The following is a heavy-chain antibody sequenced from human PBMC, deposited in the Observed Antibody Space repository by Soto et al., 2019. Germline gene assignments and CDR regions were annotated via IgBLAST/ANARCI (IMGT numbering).Heavy chain of an antibody. V-gene: IGHV4-31*03. Sequence: PSETLSLTCTVSGGSISSGGYYWSWIRQHPGKGLEWIGYIYHSGSTYYNPSLKSRVTISVDTSKNQFSLKLSSVTAADTAVYYCARKRGVVRGVYGMDVWGQGTTVTVSS. CDR1: GGSISSGGYY. J-gene: IGHJ6*02. CDR2: IYHSGST. D-gene: IGHD3-10*01. CDR3: ARKRGVVRGVYGMDV.